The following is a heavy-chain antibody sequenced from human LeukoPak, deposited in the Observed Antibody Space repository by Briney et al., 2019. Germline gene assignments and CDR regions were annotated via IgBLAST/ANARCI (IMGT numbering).Heavy chain of an antibody. CDR2: IYSGGST. D-gene: IGHD1-1*01. CDR1: GFTVSSNY. Sequence: PGGSLRLSCAASGFTVSSNYMSWVRQAPGKGLEWVSVIYSGGSTYYADSVKGRFTISRDNSKNTLYLQMNSLRAEDTAVYNCAREPGYKTGFDYWGQGTLVTVSS. J-gene: IGHJ4*02. V-gene: IGHV3-53*01. CDR3: AREPGYKTGFDY.